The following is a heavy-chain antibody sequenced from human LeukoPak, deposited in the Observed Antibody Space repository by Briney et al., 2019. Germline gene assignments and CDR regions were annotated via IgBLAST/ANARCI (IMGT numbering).Heavy chain of an antibody. J-gene: IGHJ4*02. D-gene: IGHD1-20*01. CDR1: GFTFSTSS. Sequence: GGSLRLSCAASGFTFSTSSINWVRQAPGKGLEWVAVISYDGSNKYYADSVKGRFTISRDNSKNTLYLQMNSLRAEDTAVYYCAKLTGTTENFDYWGQGTLVTVSS. CDR2: ISYDGSNK. V-gene: IGHV3-30*18. CDR3: AKLTGTTENFDY.